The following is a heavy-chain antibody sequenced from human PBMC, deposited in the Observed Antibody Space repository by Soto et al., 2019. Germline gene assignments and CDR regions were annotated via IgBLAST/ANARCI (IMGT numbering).Heavy chain of an antibody. V-gene: IGHV3-30-3*01. D-gene: IGHD1-26*01. J-gene: IGHJ4*02. Sequence: QVQLVESGGGVVQPGRSLRLSCAASGFTFSSYAMHWVRQAPGKGLEWVAVISYDGSNKYYADSVKGRFTISRDNSKNTLYLQMNSLRAEDTAVYYYARDVGRYYFDYWGQGTLVTVSS. CDR2: ISYDGSNK. CDR3: ARDVGRYYFDY. CDR1: GFTFSSYA.